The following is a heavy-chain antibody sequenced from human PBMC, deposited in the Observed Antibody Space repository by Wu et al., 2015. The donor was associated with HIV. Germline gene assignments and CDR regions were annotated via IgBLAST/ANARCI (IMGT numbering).Heavy chain of an antibody. Sequence: QVQLVQSGAEVKKPGASVKVSCRGSNYTFTSYGIAWVRQAPGQGLEWMGWISANNGDTNYAQKFQGRVTMTTDTSTSTGYMELRSLRSDDTAVYYCARGQEYYFDYWGQGTLVTVSS. CDR2: ISANNGDT. CDR3: ARGQEYYFDY. V-gene: IGHV1-18*01. CDR1: NYTFTSYG. J-gene: IGHJ4*02.